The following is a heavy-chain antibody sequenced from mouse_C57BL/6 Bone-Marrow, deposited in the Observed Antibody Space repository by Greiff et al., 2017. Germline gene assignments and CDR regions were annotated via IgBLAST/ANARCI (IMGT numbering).Heavy chain of an antibody. D-gene: IGHD2-3*01. J-gene: IGHJ3*01. CDR2: IDPETGGT. V-gene: IGHV1-15*01. CDR3: TRSPRWAWFAY. CDR1: GYTFTDYE. Sequence: QVQLQQSGAELVRPGASVTLSCKASGYTFTDYEMHWVKQTPVHGLEWIGAIDPETGGTAYNQKFKGKAILTADKSSSTAYMELRSLTSEYSAVYYCTRSPRWAWFAYWGQGTLVTVSA.